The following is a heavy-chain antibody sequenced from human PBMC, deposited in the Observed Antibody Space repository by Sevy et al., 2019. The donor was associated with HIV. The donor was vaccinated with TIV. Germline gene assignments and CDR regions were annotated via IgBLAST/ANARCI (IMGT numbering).Heavy chain of an antibody. J-gene: IGHJ4*02. CDR1: EYTLPKSS. V-gene: IGHV1-24*01. CDR3: ATTKDYYDSSGYPFDY. Sequence: ASVKVSARFSEYTLPKSSIHWWRQPPGKGLEGMTSFDLKVGDPEEGKTIYAQKFLGRVTMTEDTSTDTAYMELSSLRSDDTAVYYCATTKDYYDSSGYPFDYWGQGTLVTVSS. CDR2: FDLKVGDPEEGKT. D-gene: IGHD3-22*01.